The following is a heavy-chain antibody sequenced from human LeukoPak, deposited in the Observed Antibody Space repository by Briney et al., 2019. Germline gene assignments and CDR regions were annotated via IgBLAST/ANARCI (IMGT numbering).Heavy chain of an antibody. CDR1: GGSISSYY. Sequence: SETLSLICTVSGGSISSYYWSWVRQPAGKGPEWLGRIYTSGSTDYNPSLKSRVTMSVDTSKNQISLKLTSVTAADTAVYYCARGAIPVALHWFDPWGQGILVTVSS. J-gene: IGHJ5*02. D-gene: IGHD2-21*01. CDR3: ARGAIPVALHWFDP. V-gene: IGHV4-4*07. CDR2: IYTSGST.